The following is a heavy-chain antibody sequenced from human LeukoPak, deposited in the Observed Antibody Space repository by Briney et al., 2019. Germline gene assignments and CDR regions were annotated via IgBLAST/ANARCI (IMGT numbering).Heavy chain of an antibody. Sequence: SVKVSCKASGGTFSSYAISWVRQAPGQGLEWMGRIIPILGIANYAQKFQGRVTITADKSTSTAYMELSSPRSEDTAVYYCARDWVVTAIQPPVDWGQGTLVTVSS. CDR3: ARDWVVTAIQPPVD. V-gene: IGHV1-69*04. CDR1: GGTFSSYA. D-gene: IGHD2-21*02. CDR2: IIPILGIA. J-gene: IGHJ4*02.